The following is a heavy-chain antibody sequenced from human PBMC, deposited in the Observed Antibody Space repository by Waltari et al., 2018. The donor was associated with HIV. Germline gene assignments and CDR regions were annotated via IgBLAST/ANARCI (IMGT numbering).Heavy chain of an antibody. V-gene: IGHV4-34*01. J-gene: IGHJ4*02. CDR1: GWSFSGYY. CDR2: INHSGST. Sequence: QVQLQQWGAGLLKPSETLSLTCAVYGWSFSGYYWSWIRQPPGKGLEWIGEINHSGSTNYNPSLNSRVTISVDTCKNQFSLKLSSVTAADTAVYYCARLRGSSGLDYWGQGTLVTVSS. CDR3: ARLRGSSGLDY. D-gene: IGHD3-22*01.